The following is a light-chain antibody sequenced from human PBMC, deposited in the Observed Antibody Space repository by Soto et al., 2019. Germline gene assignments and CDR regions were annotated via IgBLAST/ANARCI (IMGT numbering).Light chain of an antibody. CDR2: VTS. CDR3: QQSYSTPRT. Sequence: DIQITQSPSSLSPSVGDRITISGRASQSISRYLNWYQQRTGKPPRLLIYVTSTLQSGVPSRFSGSGSGTDFTLTINNLQPEDFATYYCQQSYSTPRTFGQGTKVDIK. J-gene: IGKJ1*01. CDR1: QSISRY. V-gene: IGKV1-39*01.